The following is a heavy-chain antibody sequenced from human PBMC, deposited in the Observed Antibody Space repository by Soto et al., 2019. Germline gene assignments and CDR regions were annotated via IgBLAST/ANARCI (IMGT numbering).Heavy chain of an antibody. J-gene: IGHJ3*01. Sequence: QVQLVQSGAEVKNPGASVTVSCKASGYEFDNYGISWVRQAPGQGLEWRGWISGYNGNTNSAENFHGRVTMTRETSTRIAYMVLKSLRSDDTAVYYCARGLTRFGESTDPCDVWGQGTMVTVSS. D-gene: IGHD3-10*01. CDR2: ISGYNGNT. CDR1: GYEFDNYG. CDR3: ARGLTRFGESTDPCDV. V-gene: IGHV1-18*01.